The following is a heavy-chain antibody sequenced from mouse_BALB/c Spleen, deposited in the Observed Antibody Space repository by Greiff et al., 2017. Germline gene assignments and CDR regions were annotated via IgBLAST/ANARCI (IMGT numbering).Heavy chain of an antibody. D-gene: IGHD1-1*01. CDR3: ARDGVLDY. J-gene: IGHJ2*01. Sequence: EVMLVESGGGLVQPGGSLKLSCAASGFTFSSYGMSWVRQTPDKRLELVATINSNGGSTYYPDSVKGRFTISRDNAKNTLYLQMSSLKSEDTAMYYCARDGVLDYWGQGTTLTVSS. CDR1: GFTFSSYG. CDR2: INSNGGST. V-gene: IGHV5-6-3*01.